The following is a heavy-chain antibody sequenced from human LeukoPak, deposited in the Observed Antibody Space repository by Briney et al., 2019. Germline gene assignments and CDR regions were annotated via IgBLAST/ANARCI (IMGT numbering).Heavy chain of an antibody. CDR2: INHSGST. V-gene: IGHV4-34*01. Sequence: SETLSLTCAVYGGSFSGYYWSWIRQPPGKGLEWIGEINHSGSTNYNPSLKSRVTISVDTSKNQFSLKLSSVTAADTAVYYCASLSTNYYDSRMDYWGQGTLVTVSS. CDR3: ASLSTNYYDSRMDY. CDR1: GGSFSGYY. J-gene: IGHJ4*02. D-gene: IGHD3-22*01.